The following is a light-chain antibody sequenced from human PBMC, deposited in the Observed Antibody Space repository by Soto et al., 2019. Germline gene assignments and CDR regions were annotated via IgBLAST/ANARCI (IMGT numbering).Light chain of an antibody. Sequence: EVVMTQSPATLSVSPGERATLSCRASQSVSSSLAWYQQQPGQAPRLLIYVASTTATGIPAKFSGSGSETEFTFTISSLQSEDFAVYYWQQYNNWWTFGQGTKVESK. CDR1: QSVSSS. CDR2: VAS. CDR3: QQYNNWWT. J-gene: IGKJ1*01. V-gene: IGKV3-15*01.